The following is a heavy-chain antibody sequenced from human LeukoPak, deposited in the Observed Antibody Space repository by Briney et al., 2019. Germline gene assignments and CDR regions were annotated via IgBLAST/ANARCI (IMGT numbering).Heavy chain of an antibody. V-gene: IGHV4-59*01. CDR2: IYYSGST. D-gene: IGHD5-12*01. CDR1: GGSISSYY. Sequence: SEPLSLTCTVSGGSISSYYWSWIRQPPGKGLEWIGYIYYSGSTNYNPSLKSRVTISVATSKNQFSLKLSSVTAADTAVYYCARDPGLPYRGHSGYGEFDPWGQGTLVTVSS. CDR3: ARDPGLPYRGHSGYGEFDP. J-gene: IGHJ5*02.